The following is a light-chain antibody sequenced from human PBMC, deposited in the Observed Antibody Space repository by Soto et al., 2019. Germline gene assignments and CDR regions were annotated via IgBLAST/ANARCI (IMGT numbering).Light chain of an antibody. CDR3: QQYNGCPPWT. V-gene: IGKV3-15*01. CDR2: GAS. CDR1: QSVSSK. Sequence: EIVMTQSPATLSVSPGERATLSCRASQSVSSKLAWYQQKTGQAPRLLIYGASTRTTVIPARFSGSGSGTESTRTISSRQAEDFAVYYCQQYNGCPPWTFGKGTKVE. J-gene: IGKJ1*01.